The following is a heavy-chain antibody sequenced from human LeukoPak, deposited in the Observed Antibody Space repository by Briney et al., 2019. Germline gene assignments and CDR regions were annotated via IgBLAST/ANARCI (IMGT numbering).Heavy chain of an antibody. J-gene: IGHJ5*02. Sequence: ASVKVSCKASGGTFISYAISWVRQAPGQGLEWMGGIIPIFGTANYAQKFQGRVTITADESTSTAYMELSSLRSEDTAVYYCARGRSCSSTSCYLFFLAQGYYYDSSGYYHANWFDPWGQGTLVTVSS. CDR2: IIPIFGTA. V-gene: IGHV1-69*13. CDR3: ARGRSCSSTSCYLFFLAQGYYYDSSGYYHANWFDP. D-gene: IGHD3-22*01. CDR1: GGTFISYA.